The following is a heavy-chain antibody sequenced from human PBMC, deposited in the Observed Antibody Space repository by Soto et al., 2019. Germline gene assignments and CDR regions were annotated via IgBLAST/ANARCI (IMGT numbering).Heavy chain of an antibody. V-gene: IGHV1-69*01. CDR1: GGPFSSYA. D-gene: IGHD2-15*01. Sequence: QVQLVQSGAEVKKPGSSVKVSCKASGGPFSSYAISWVRQAPGQGLEWMGGIIPIFGTANYAQKFQGRVTITADESTSTAYMELSSLRSEDTAVYYCARDPGYCSGGSCYSDYWGQGTLVTVSS. J-gene: IGHJ4*02. CDR3: ARDPGYCSGGSCYSDY. CDR2: IIPIFGTA.